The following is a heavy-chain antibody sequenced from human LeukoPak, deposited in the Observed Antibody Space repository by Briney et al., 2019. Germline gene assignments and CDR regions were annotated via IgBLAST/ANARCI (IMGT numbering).Heavy chain of an antibody. CDR2: IHTSGST. CDR3: ARVALYNTYDYLAS. D-gene: IGHD3-3*01. Sequence: SETLFLTCTVSGDSISSYYWSWIRQPAGKGLEWIGRIHTSGSTNYNSSLESRVTMSVDTSKNQFSLKLSSVTAADTAVYYCARVALYNTYDYLASWGQGTLVTVPS. CDR1: GDSISSYY. J-gene: IGHJ4*02. V-gene: IGHV4-4*07.